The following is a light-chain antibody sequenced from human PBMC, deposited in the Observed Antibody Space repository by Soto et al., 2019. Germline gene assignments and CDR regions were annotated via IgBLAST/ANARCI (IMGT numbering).Light chain of an antibody. V-gene: IGKV3-20*01. J-gene: IGKJ1*01. CDR1: QSVSSSY. Sequence: EIVLTQSPGTLSLSPGERATLACRASQSVSSSYLACYQQKPGQAPRLLIYGASSRATGIPDRFSGSGSGTDFTLTISRLEPEDFSGNYCQQYGSAPRTFGQGTKVEIK. CDR3: QQYGSAPRT. CDR2: GAS.